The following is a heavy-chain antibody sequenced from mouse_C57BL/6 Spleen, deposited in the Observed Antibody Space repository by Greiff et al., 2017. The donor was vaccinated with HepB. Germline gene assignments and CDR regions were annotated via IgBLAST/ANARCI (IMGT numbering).Heavy chain of an antibody. CDR1: GYTFTSYW. Sequence: QQSCKASGYTFTSYWMDWVKQRPGQGLEWIGNIYPSDSETHYNQKFKDKATLTVDKSSSTAYMQLSSLTSEDSAVYYCARKDYDDPYAMDYWGQGTSVTVSS. CDR2: IYPSDSET. V-gene: IGHV1-61*01. J-gene: IGHJ4*01. D-gene: IGHD2-4*01. CDR3: ARKDYDDPYAMDY.